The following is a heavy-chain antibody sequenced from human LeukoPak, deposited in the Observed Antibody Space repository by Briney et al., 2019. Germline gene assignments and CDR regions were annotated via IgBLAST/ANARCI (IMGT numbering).Heavy chain of an antibody. Sequence: GGSLRLSCAASGFTFTNAWMSWVRQAPGKGLEWVGVIRFDGSDQYYADSVKGRLTISRDNSKNTLFLQVNSLRAEDTAVYYCAGDYAISWYNAVDIWGQGTMVTVSS. V-gene: IGHV3-33*08. CDR3: AGDYAISWYNAVDI. CDR2: IRFDGSDQ. CDR1: GFTFTNAW. D-gene: IGHD6-13*01. J-gene: IGHJ3*02.